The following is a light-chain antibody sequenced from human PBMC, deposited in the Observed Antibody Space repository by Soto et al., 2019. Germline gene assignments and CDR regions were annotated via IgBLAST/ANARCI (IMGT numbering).Light chain of an antibody. CDR3: QQYDSSPRT. J-gene: IGKJ1*01. CDR1: QSFTSTS. V-gene: IGKV3-20*01. Sequence: EIVLTHSPGTLSLSPGERATLSCMASQSFTSTSLAWYQQKPGQAPRLLISGASRRAAGIPDRFSGSGSGTDFTLTISRLESEDLAVYYCQQYDSSPRTFGQGTKVDIK. CDR2: GAS.